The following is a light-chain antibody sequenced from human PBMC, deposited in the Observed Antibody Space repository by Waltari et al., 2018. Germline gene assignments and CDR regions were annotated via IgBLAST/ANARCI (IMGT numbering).Light chain of an antibody. Sequence: SVLTQPPSVSGTPGQRVTISSSGSTSNVGPNYVFWYQLLQGAAPRLLIYKNHQRPSWVPARFSGSKSGTSASLAISGLRSEDEGDYYCAVWEGSLKVFGAGTKVTVL. CDR1: TSNVGPNY. CDR2: KNH. V-gene: IGLV1-47*01. J-gene: IGLJ1*01. CDR3: AVWEGSLKV.